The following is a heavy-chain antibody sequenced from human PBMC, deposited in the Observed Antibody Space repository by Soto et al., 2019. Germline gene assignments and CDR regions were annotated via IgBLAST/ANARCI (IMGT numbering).Heavy chain of an antibody. J-gene: IGHJ3*02. CDR2: IGSTGSVT. CDR3: ARARRTLGPAYGLDM. Sequence: EVQLVESGGGLVQPGGSLRLSCAVSGFTFSGYSFNWVRQAPGRGLEWVSFIGSTGSVTHYADSVMGRFTISRDNARNSLYLQMDSLRADDTAVYRCARARRTLGPAYGLDMWGQGTVVTVSS. D-gene: IGHD4-17*01. V-gene: IGHV3-48*04. CDR1: GFTFSGYS.